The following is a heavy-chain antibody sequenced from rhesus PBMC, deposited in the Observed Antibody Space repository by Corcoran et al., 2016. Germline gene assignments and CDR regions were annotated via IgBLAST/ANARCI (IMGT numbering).Heavy chain of an antibody. CDR3: ASPGYSGYSYLDY. V-gene: IGHV3-103*01. CDR1: GFTFSSYA. CDR2: IMSGGSN. J-gene: IGHJ4*01. Sequence: EVQLVESGGGLAKPGGSLTLSCAASGFTFSSYAIHWVRQAPGKGLEWVSAIMSGGSNYYADSLKGRFTLSRDNSKNTLSLQMNSLRGEDTAVYYCASPGYSGYSYLDYWGQGVLVTVSS. D-gene: IGHD5-30*01.